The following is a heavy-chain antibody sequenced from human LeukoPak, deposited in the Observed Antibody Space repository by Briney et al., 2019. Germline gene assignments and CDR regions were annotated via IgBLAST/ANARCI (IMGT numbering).Heavy chain of an antibody. D-gene: IGHD3-22*01. CDR2: ISYDRRNK. CDR1: GFTFSSYA. V-gene: IGHV3-30*04. J-gene: IGHJ4*02. CDR3: AGGSYYDSSGYPDY. Sequence: PGGSLRLSCAASGFTFSSYAMHWVRQAPGKGLEWVAVISYDRRNKYYADSVKGRFTISRDNSKNTLYLQMNSLRAEDTAVYYCAGGSYYDSSGYPDYWGQGTLVTVSS.